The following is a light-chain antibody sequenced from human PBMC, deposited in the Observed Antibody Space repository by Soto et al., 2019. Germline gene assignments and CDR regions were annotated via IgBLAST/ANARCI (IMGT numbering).Light chain of an antibody. CDR3: AAWDDTLNAAV. CDR2: SDN. Sequence: QSALTQPYSASGTPGQRVTISCSGSSSNIGSYTLNWYQQLPGSAPSLLIYSDNQRPSGVPDRFSGSTSGTSASLAISGLQSEDEAEYYCAAWDDTLNAAVFGGGTKLTVL. J-gene: IGLJ2*01. CDR1: SSNIGSYT. V-gene: IGLV1-44*01.